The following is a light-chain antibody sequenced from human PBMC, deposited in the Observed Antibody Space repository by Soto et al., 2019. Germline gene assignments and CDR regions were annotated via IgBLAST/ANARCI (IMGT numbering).Light chain of an antibody. V-gene: IGLV3-1*01. CDR1: RLGDKY. Sequence: SYELTQPPSVSVSPGQTATITCSGDRLGDKYAFWYQQKPGQSPVLVIFQDRERPSGIPERFSGSNSGNTATLTISGTQAMDEADYYCQAWDDSTAVFGGGTKLTVL. CDR3: QAWDDSTAV. CDR2: QDR. J-gene: IGLJ2*01.